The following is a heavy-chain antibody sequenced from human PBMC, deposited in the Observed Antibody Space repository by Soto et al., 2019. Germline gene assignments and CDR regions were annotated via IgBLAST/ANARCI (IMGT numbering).Heavy chain of an antibody. Sequence: GGSLRLSCVASGFTFDSYSMNWVRQAPGKGLEWVSSISSSSTIYYADSVKGRFTISRDNVQNSLYLQMHSLRAEDTAVYYCARERGSGWTFDYWGQGTLVTISS. CDR3: ARERGSGWTFDY. D-gene: IGHD6-19*01. J-gene: IGHJ4*02. V-gene: IGHV3-48*01. CDR1: GFTFDSYS. CDR2: ISSSSTI.